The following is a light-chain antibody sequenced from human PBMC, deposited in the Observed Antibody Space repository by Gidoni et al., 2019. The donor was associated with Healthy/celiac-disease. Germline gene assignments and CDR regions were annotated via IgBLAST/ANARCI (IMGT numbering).Light chain of an antibody. CDR2: QES. Sequence: SYELTQPPSVSVSPGQTASITCSGDKLGDKYACWYQQKPGQSPVLVIYQESQRPSGIPERFSGSNSGNTATLTISGTHAMDESDYYCQAWDSSTAWVFGGGTKLTVL. V-gene: IGLV3-1*01. CDR1: KLGDKY. J-gene: IGLJ2*01. CDR3: QAWDSSTAWV.